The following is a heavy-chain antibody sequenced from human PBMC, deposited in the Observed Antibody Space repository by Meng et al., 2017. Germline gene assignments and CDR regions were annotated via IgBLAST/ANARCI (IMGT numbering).Heavy chain of an antibody. CDR3: ARAGIAVAGPDY. J-gene: IGHJ4*02. D-gene: IGHD6-19*01. CDR1: GYTFSSYG. V-gene: IGHV1-18*01. CDR2: ISAYSGNT. Sequence: QVQLVQSGAEVENPGAPVKVCCKASGYTFSSYGISWVRQAPGQGLEWIGWISAYSGNTNYAQKLQGRVTMTTDTSTSTAYMELRGLRSDDTAVYYCARAGIAVAGPDYWGQGTLVTVSS.